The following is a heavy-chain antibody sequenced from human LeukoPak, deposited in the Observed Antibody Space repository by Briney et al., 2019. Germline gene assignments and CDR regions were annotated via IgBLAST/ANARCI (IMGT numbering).Heavy chain of an antibody. CDR3: ARDHCSSTSCYDSVTWFDP. CDR1: GYTFTGYY. Sequence: VASVKVSCKASGYTFTGYYMHWVRQAPGQGLEWMGWINPNSGGTNYAQKFQGRVTMTRDTSISTAYMELSRLRSDDTAVYYCARDHCSSTSCYDSVTWFDPWGQGTLVTVSS. D-gene: IGHD2-2*01. J-gene: IGHJ5*02. V-gene: IGHV1-2*02. CDR2: INPNSGGT.